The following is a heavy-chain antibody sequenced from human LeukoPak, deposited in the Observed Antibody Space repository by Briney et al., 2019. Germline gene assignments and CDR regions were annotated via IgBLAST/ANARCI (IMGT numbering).Heavy chain of an antibody. D-gene: IGHD5-24*01. J-gene: IGHJ4*02. CDR2: ISGSGSGGST. CDR1: RFTFSSSA. Sequence: GRSLRLSCAASRFTFSSSAMSWVRQAPGKGLEWVSSISGSGSGGSTYYADSVKGRFTISRDNSKNTLYLQMNSLRAEDTAVYYCAKSGYNRFDYWGQGTLVTVSS. CDR3: AKSGYNRFDY. V-gene: IGHV3-23*01.